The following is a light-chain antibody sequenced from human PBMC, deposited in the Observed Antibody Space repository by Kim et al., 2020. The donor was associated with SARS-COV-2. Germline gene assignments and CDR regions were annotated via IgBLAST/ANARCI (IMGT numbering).Light chain of an antibody. Sequence: AIQLTQSPSSLSASVGDRVNITCRASEDIRDALAWYQQRPGKPPNLLIYDASRLHNGVPSRFSGSESGTDFTLTISSLQPEDFATYYCQQFNSYPVTFGQGTRLEIK. CDR1: EDIRDA. V-gene: IGKV1-13*02. CDR2: DAS. CDR3: QQFNSYPVT. J-gene: IGKJ5*01.